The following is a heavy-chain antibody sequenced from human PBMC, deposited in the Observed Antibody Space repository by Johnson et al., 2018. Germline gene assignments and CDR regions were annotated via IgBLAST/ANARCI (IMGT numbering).Heavy chain of an antibody. D-gene: IGHD3-9*01. CDR3: TRDPLGDYDIFQYPRAAFYS. CDR2: IRSKAYGGTT. Sequence: VQLVESGGGLVQPGRSLRLSCTASGFTFGDYAMSWFRQAPGKGLEWVGFIRSKAYGGTTEYAASVKGRFTISRDDSKSIAYLQMNSLKTEDTAVYYCTRDPLGDYDIFQYPRAAFYSWGQGTMVSVSS. V-gene: IGHV3-49*03. CDR1: GFTFGDYA. J-gene: IGHJ3*02.